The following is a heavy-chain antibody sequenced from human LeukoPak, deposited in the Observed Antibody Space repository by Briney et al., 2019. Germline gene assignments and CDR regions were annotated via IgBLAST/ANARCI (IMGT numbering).Heavy chain of an antibody. CDR3: ARQAAGNYFGSGSYYP. V-gene: IGHV4-39*01. J-gene: IGHJ5*02. CDR1: GDSISSSSTYY. CDR2: MYYTGNT. Sequence: SETLSLACTVSGDSISSSSTYYWVWLRQPPGKGLEWIGSMYYTGNTYYNPSLKSRVAISVDMSKNQFSLKLNSVTAADTAVYYCARQAAGNYFGSGSYYPWGQGTLVAVSS. D-gene: IGHD3-10*01.